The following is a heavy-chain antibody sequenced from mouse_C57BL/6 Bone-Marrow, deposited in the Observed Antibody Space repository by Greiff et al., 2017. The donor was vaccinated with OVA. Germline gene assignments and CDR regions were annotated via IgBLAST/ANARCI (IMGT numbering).Heavy chain of an antibody. CDR2: FHPYNDDT. CDR1: GYTFTTYP. CDR3: ARRGAGFDY. V-gene: IGHV1-47*01. Sequence: QVQLQQSGAELVKPGASVKMSCKASGYTFTTYPIAWMKQNPGKSLEWIGNFHPYNDDTKYNDKFKGKATLTVEKSSSTVYLKLSRITSDDAAVYCCARRGAGFDYWGQGTTLTVSS. J-gene: IGHJ2*01.